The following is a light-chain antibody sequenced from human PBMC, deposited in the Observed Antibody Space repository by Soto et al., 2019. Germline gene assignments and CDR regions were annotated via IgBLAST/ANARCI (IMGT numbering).Light chain of an antibody. Sequence: DIQMTQSPSSLSASIGDRVTITCRASQGIINNLNWYQQKPGKPPQLLIYDATSLEAGVSSRFSGGGSGTEFTFTISSLQAEDVATYYCQQYDSSILTFGGGTTVDIK. J-gene: IGKJ4*01. CDR1: QGIINN. CDR2: DAT. CDR3: QQYDSSILT. V-gene: IGKV1-33*01.